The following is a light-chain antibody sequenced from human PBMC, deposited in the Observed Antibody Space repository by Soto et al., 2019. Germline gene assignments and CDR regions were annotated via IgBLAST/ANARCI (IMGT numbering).Light chain of an antibody. CDR3: GSYAGSRTYV. CDR2: EGT. Sequence: QSALTQPASVSGPLGQSIVISCTGSSSDIGSYDLVSWYQQYPGKAPKVVIFEGTKRPSGVSNRFSGSKSGNTASLTISGLQTEDEADYYCGSYAGSRTYVFGAGTQLTAL. J-gene: IGLJ7*02. CDR1: SSDIGSYDL. V-gene: IGLV2-23*01.